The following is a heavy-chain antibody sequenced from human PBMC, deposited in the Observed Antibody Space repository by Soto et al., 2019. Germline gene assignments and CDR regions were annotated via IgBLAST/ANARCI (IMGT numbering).Heavy chain of an antibody. CDR2: IIPIVGTA. D-gene: IGHD5-12*01. CDR1: GGTFSSYT. Sequence: QVQLVQSGAEVKKPGSSVTVSCKASGGTFSSYTISWLRQAPGQGLEWMGGIIPIVGTANYAHKVQGRVTITADESTSTAYMELSSLRSEDTAVYYCARGNHRWLQLWYFDLWGRGTLVTVSS. J-gene: IGHJ2*01. CDR3: ARGNHRWLQLWYFDL. V-gene: IGHV1-69*12.